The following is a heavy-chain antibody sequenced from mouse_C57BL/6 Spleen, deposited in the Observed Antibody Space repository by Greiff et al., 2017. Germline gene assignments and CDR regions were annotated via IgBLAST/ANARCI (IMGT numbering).Heavy chain of an antibody. D-gene: IGHD3-3*01. V-gene: IGHV1-5*01. CDR2: IYPGNSDT. J-gene: IGHJ3*01. CDR1: GYTFTSYW. Sequence: VQLQQSGTVLARPGASVKMSCKTSGYTFTSYWMHWVKQRPGQGLEWIGAIYPGNSDTSYNQKFKGKAKPTAVTSASTAYMELSSLTNEDSAVYYGTRRGDPAWFAYWGQGTLVTVSA. CDR3: TRRGDPAWFAY.